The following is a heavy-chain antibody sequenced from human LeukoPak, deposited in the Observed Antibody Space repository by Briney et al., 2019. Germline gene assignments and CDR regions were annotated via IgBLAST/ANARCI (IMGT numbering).Heavy chain of an antibody. CDR2: ISVSAINT. V-gene: IGHV3-23*01. D-gene: IGHD3-10*01. CDR3: ATDEAGYYGSGTFDY. Sequence: RSGRSLTLACAASGFTFSSYSMRSARQPPGRGLEWLSAISVSAINTSYTDSVTGRFTISRDNSKNTLYLQMNSPRAEDTAVYYCATDEAGYYGSGTFDYWGQGTLVTVSS. CDR1: GFTFSSYS. J-gene: IGHJ4*02.